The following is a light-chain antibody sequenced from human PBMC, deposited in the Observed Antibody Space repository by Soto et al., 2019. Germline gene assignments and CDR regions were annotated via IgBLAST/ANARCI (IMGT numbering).Light chain of an antibody. V-gene: IGKV1-5*01. J-gene: IGKJ2*02. CDR1: QSISSW. Sequence: DIQMTQSPSTLSASVGDRVTITCRASQSISSWLAWYQQKPGKAPKLLIYDASSLESGVPSRFSGSGSGTEFTHTISSLQPDDFAASYCQQYNSSLGTFGQGTKLDIK. CDR2: DAS. CDR3: QQYNSSLGT.